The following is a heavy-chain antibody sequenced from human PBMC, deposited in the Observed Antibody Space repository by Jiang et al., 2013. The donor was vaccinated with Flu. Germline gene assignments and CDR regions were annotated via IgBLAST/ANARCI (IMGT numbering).Heavy chain of an antibody. Sequence: GAEVKKPGSSVKVSCKASGGSFSSYTFTWVRQAPGQGLEWMGRIIPSHDIANYAQKFQGRVTITADKSTSTAYMELTSLRSEDTAVYYCARIIYYYDNSGFEAPYFDYWGQGTLVTVSS. J-gene: IGHJ4*02. D-gene: IGHD3-22*01. V-gene: IGHV1-69*02. CDR1: GGSFSSYT. CDR3: ARIIYYYDNSGFEAPYFDY. CDR2: IIPSHDIA.